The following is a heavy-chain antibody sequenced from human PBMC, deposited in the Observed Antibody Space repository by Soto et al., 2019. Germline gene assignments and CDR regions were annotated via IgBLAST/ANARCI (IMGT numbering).Heavy chain of an antibody. J-gene: IGHJ5*02. Sequence: SETLSLTSSVSGDSVSSGDYYWSWIRQPPGKGLEWIGYVYFSGSTNYIPSLKSRLTMSVDTAKNQFSLKLNSVTAADTAVYYCARIPVDTYMIYWSDPWGQGTQVTVSS. CDR1: GDSVSSGDYY. CDR3: ARIPVDTYMIYWSDP. V-gene: IGHV4-61*08. D-gene: IGHD3-16*01. CDR2: VYFSGST.